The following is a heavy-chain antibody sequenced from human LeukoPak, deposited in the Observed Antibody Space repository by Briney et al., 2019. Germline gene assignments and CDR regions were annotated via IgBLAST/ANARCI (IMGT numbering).Heavy chain of an antibody. CDR3: ARVRVVRGVTGDYFDY. D-gene: IGHD3-10*01. Sequence: SETLSLTCTVSGGSISSGSYYWSWIRQPAGKGLEWIGRIYTSGSTNYNPSLKSRVTISVDTSKNQFSLKLSSVTAADTAVYYCARVRVVRGVTGDYFDYWGQGTLVTVSS. V-gene: IGHV4-61*02. CDR2: IYTSGST. J-gene: IGHJ4*02. CDR1: GGSISSGSYY.